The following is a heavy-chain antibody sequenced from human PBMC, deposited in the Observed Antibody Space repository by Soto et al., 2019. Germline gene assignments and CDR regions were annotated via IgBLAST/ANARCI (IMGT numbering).Heavy chain of an antibody. CDR1: GYTFTGYY. J-gene: IGHJ5*02. D-gene: IGHD3-9*01. CDR3: AGHFANYDVLTGPGFDP. Sequence: ASVKVSCKASGYTFTGYYMHWVRQAPRQGLEWMGWIHPNGGGTNYAQKFQDRVTMTRDTGTGTTYMELRSLRPDDTAVYYCAGHFANYDVLTGPGFDPWGQGTLVTVSS. CDR2: IHPNGGGT. V-gene: IGHV1-2*02.